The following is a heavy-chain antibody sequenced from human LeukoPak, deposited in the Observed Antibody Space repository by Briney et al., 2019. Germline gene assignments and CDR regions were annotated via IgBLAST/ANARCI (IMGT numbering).Heavy chain of an antibody. J-gene: IGHJ2*01. CDR2: ISSSSSYT. V-gene: IGHV3-11*05. CDR3: ARGEDL. Sequence: GGSLRLSCAASGFTFSDSYMSRIRQAPGKGLEWVSDISSSSSYTNYADSVKGRFTISRDNAKNSLYLQMNSLRAEDTAVYYCARGEDLWGRGTLVTVSS. CDR1: GFTFSDSY.